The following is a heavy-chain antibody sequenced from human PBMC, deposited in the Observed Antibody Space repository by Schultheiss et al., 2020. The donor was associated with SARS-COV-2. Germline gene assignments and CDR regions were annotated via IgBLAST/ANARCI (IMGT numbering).Heavy chain of an antibody. V-gene: IGHV3-30*14. CDR2: ISYDGSKI. D-gene: IGHD1-26*01. J-gene: IGHJ6*02. Sequence: GGSLRLSCVVSGFTFNNYGMHWVRQAPGKGLEWVAVISYDGSKIYYADSVKGRFTISRDNSKNTLYLQMNSLRAEDTAVYYCARDQFAGIVPGGYGMDVWGQGTTVTVSS. CDR1: GFTFNNYG. CDR3: ARDQFAGIVPGGYGMDV.